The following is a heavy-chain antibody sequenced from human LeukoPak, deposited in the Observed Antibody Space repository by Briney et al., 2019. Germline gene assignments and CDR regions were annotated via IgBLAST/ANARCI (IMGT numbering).Heavy chain of an antibody. CDR1: GFTFSSYG. D-gene: IGHD4-17*01. V-gene: IGHV3-33*01. J-gene: IGHJ3*02. Sequence: GGSLRLSCAASGFTFSSYGMRWVRQAPGKGLEWVAVIWYDGSNKYYADSVKGRFTISRDNSKNTLYLQVNSLRAEDTAVYYCAREKGDGDYKGRAFDIWGQGTMVTVSS. CDR3: AREKGDGDYKGRAFDI. CDR2: IWYDGSNK.